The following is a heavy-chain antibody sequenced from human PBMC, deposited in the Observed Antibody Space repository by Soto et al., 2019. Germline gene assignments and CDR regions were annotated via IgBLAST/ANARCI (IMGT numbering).Heavy chain of an antibody. V-gene: IGHV3-30-3*01. CDR1: GFTFRSYA. CDR2: ISYDGSNK. Sequence: QVQLVESGGGVVQPGRSLRLSCAASGFTFRSYAMHWVRQAPGKGLECVAVISYDGSNKFYRDSVKGRVTISRDNSKNKVYLPINSLRYEDTAVYYCARGDREGIAVVVGARPGEYGVDVWGQGTTVTVSS. D-gene: IGHD2-15*01. CDR3: ARGDREGIAVVVGARPGEYGVDV. J-gene: IGHJ6*02.